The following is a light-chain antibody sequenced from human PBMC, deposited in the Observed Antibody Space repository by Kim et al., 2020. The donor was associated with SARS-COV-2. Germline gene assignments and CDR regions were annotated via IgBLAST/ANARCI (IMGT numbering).Light chain of an antibody. CDR2: LNSDGSH. CDR3: QTWGTGSWV. Sequence: ASVKLTCTRSSGHSSNASAWHQQQTEKGPRYLMKLNSDGSHSKGDGIPDRFSGSSSGAERYLTISSLQSEDEADYYCQTWGTGSWVFGGGTKLTVL. J-gene: IGLJ3*02. V-gene: IGLV4-69*01. CDR1: SGHSSNA.